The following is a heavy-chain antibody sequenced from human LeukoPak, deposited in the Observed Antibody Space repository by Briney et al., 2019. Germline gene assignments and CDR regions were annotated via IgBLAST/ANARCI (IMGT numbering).Heavy chain of an antibody. J-gene: IGHJ4*02. CDR2: ISSSSSYI. CDR1: GFPFSSYG. CDR3: ARACGQWLRFGYFDY. V-gene: IGHV3-21*01. D-gene: IGHD5-12*01. Sequence: AGGSLRLSCAASGFPFSSYGMHWVRQAPGKGLEWVSSISSSSSYIYYADSVKGRFTISRDNAKNSLYLQMNSLRAEDTAVYYCARACGQWLRFGYFDYWGQGTLVTVSS.